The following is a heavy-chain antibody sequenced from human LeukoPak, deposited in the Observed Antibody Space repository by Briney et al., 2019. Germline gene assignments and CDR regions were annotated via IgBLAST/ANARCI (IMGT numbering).Heavy chain of an antibody. D-gene: IGHD2-8*02. V-gene: IGHV4-4*07. CDR3: AREVRFCTGDTCHRWFDP. J-gene: IGHJ5*02. CDR2: IYTSGST. CDR1: GGSISSYY. Sequence: SETLSLTCTVSGGSISSYYWSWIRQPAGKGLEWIGRIYTSGSTNYNPSLKSRVTMSVDTSKNQFSLKLSSVTAADTAVYYCAREVRFCTGDTCHRWFDPWGQGTLVTVSS.